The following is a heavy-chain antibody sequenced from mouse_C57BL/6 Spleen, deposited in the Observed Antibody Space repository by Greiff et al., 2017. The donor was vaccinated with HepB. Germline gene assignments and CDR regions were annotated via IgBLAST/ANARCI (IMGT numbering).Heavy chain of an antibody. CDR3: ARESNYEDYAMDY. Sequence: VKLQQSDAELVKPGASVKISCKVSGYTFTDHTIHWMKQRPEQGLEWIGYIYPRDGSTKYNEKFKGKATLTADKSSSTAYMQLNSLTSEDSAVYFCARESNYEDYAMDYWGQGTSVTVSS. D-gene: IGHD2-5*01. CDR1: GYTFTDHT. CDR2: IYPRDGST. V-gene: IGHV1-78*01. J-gene: IGHJ4*01.